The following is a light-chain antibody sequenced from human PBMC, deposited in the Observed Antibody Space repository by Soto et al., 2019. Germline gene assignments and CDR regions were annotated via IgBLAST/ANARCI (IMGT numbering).Light chain of an antibody. CDR2: SNN. CDR1: NSNIGGNS. CDR3: AAWDDSLTAWV. Sequence: QSVLTQPPSASGTPGQRVTISCSGSNSNIGGNSVNWYQQLPLRAPKLLIYSNNQRPSGVPDRFSGSKSGTSASMAISGVLSDDEADYYCAAWDDSLTAWVFGGGTKPTVL. J-gene: IGLJ3*02. V-gene: IGLV1-44*01.